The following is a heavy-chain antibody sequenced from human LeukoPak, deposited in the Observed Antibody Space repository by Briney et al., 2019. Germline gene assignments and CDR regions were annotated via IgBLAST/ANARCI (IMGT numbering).Heavy chain of an antibody. CDR2: INHSGST. J-gene: IGHJ4*02. Sequence: SETLSLTCAVYGGSFSGYYWSWIRQPPGKGLEWIGEINHSGSTNYNPPLKSRVTISVGTSKNQFSLKLSSVTAADTAVYYCARAVRGYSGSKYYFDYWGQGTLVTVSS. V-gene: IGHV4-34*01. CDR1: GGSFSGYY. D-gene: IGHD5-12*01. CDR3: ARAVRGYSGSKYYFDY.